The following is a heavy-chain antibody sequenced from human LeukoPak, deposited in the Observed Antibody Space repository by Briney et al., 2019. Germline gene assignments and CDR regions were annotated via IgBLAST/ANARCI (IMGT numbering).Heavy chain of an antibody. D-gene: IGHD4-17*01. CDR1: GYTFTNYY. J-gene: IGHJ2*01. Sequence: ASVKVSCKASGYTFTNYYISWVRQATGQGLEWMGWMNPTGDNAGYAQKFQGRMTLTRDTSVSTVYMELSSLRSEDTAVYYCARGAVTTAVHWHFSLWGRGTLVTVSS. CDR2: MNPTGDNA. V-gene: IGHV1-8*01. CDR3: ARGAVTTAVHWHFSL.